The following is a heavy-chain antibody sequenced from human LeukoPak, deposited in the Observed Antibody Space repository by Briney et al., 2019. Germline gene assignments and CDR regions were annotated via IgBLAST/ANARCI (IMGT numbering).Heavy chain of an antibody. CDR3: ARGKAGDSGGHRTFDI. V-gene: IGHV1-46*01. Sequence: ASVKVSCKASGYTFTSYYMHWVRQAPGQGLEWMGIINPSGGSTSYAQKFQGRVTMTRDTSTSTVYMELSSLRAEDTAVYYCARGKAGDSGGHRTFDIWGQGTMVTVSS. J-gene: IGHJ3*02. D-gene: IGHD2-15*01. CDR2: INPSGGST. CDR1: GYTFTSYY.